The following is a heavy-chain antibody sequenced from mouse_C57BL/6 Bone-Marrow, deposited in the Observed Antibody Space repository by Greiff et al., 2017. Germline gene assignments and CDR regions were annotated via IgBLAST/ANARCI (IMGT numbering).Heavy chain of an antibody. J-gene: IGHJ2*01. V-gene: IGHV8-8*01. CDR2: IWWDDDK. CDR3: ARMVLLLRSFDY. CDR1: GFSLSTFGMG. D-gene: IGHD1-1*01. Sequence: QVNLKVSGPGILQPSQTLSLTCSFSGFSLSTFGMGVGWIRQPSGKGLEWLAHIWWDDDKYYNPALKSRLTIPKDTSKHQVFLKIANVDTADTATYYCARMVLLLRSFDYWGQGTTLTVSS.